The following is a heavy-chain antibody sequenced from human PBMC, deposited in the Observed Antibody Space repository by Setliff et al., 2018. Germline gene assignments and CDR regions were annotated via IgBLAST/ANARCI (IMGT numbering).Heavy chain of an antibody. J-gene: IGHJ6*03. CDR1: GGSTSSYY. Sequence: SETLSLTCTVSGGSTSSYYWSWIRQPPGKGLEWIGSIYYSGSTYYNPSLKSRVTISVDTSKNQFSLKLSSVTAADTAVYYCARLQYEMGLVYYYYYYMDVWGKGTTVTVSS. V-gene: IGHV4-59*05. CDR3: ARLQYEMGLVYYYYYYMDV. CDR2: IYYSGST. D-gene: IGHD4-4*01.